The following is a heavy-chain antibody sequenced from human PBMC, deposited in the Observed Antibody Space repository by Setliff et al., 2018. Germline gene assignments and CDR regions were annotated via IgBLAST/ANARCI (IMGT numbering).Heavy chain of an antibody. CDR2: IYYSGST. V-gene: IGHV4-30-4*08. D-gene: IGHD6-6*01. CDR3: ATWTSIAARPHSTFDY. Sequence: SETLSLTCTVSGGSISSGDYYWSWIRQPPGKGLEWIGYIYYSGSTYYNPSLKSRVTISVDTSKNQFSLKLSSVTAADTAGYYCATWTSIAARPHSTFDYWGQGTLVTVSS. J-gene: IGHJ4*02. CDR1: GGSISSGDYY.